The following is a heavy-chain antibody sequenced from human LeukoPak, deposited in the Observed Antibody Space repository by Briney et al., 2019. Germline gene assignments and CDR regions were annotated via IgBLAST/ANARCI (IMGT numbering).Heavy chain of an antibody. V-gene: IGHV4-39*01. CDR3: ARHRDSSGWYDFDY. CDR1: GGSINSSNYY. D-gene: IGHD6-19*01. J-gene: IGHJ4*02. CDR2: IYYSGST. Sequence: SETLSLTCTVSGGSINSSNYYWGWIRQPPGKGLEWIGSIYYSGSTYYNPSLKSRVSISVDTSKDQFSLKLSSVTAADTAVYYCARHRDSSGWYDFDYWGQGTPVTVSS.